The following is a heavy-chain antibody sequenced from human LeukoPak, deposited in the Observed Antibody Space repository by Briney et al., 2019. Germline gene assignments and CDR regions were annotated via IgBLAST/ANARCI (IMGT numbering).Heavy chain of an antibody. CDR1: GGTFSNYA. CDR3: ARVAPTSSSWYIFDY. D-gene: IGHD6-13*01. V-gene: IGHV1-69*13. CDR2: IIPIFGIA. Sequence: ASVKISCKASGGTFSNYAISWVRQAPGQGLEWMGGIIPIFGIANYAQKFQGRVTITADESTSTAYMELSSLRSEDSAVYYCARVAPTSSSWYIFDYWGQGTLVTVSS. J-gene: IGHJ4*02.